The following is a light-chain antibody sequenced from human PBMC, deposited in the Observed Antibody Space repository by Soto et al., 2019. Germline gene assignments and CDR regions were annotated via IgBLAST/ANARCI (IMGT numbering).Light chain of an antibody. Sequence: DIVMTQSPDSLAVSLGERATINCKSSQSVLYSSNNKNYLAWYQQKPGQPPKLLIYWASTRESGVPDRFSSSGSGTDFTLTISSLQAEDVAVYYCQQYYRTPITFGQGTRLEIK. V-gene: IGKV4-1*01. CDR1: QSVLYSSNNKNY. CDR3: QQYYRTPIT. CDR2: WAS. J-gene: IGKJ5*01.